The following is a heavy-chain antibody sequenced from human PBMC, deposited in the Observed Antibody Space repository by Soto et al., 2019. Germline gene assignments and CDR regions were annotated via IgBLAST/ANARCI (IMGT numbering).Heavy chain of an antibody. J-gene: IGHJ4*02. Sequence: QVQLVQSGAEVKKPGSSVKVSCKASGGTFSRYAINWVRQAPGQGLEWMGGIIPIFGTANYAQKFEGRVTITADESTSTAYMELSSLGSEDTAVYYCAREGLGPAWVFDYWGQGTLVTVSS. CDR2: IIPIFGTA. CDR3: AREGLGPAWVFDY. CDR1: GGTFSRYA. V-gene: IGHV1-69*01. D-gene: IGHD2-2*01.